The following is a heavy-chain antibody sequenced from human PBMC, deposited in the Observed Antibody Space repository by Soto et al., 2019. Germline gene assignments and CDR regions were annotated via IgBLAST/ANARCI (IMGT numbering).Heavy chain of an antibody. CDR1: GGSISSSDYY. CDR2: IYYSGSP. D-gene: IGHD6-13*01. Sequence: SETLSLTCSVSGGSISSSDYYWGWIRQPPGKGLEWIGSIYYSGSPYYSPSLKSRVTMSVDTPKNQFSLKLSSVTAADTALYYCTRHGAAAGNFLDYWGQGALVTVSS. CDR3: TRHGAAAGNFLDY. J-gene: IGHJ4*02. V-gene: IGHV4-39*01.